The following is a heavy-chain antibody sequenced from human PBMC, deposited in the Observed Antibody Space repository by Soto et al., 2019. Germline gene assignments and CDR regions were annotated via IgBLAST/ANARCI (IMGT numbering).Heavy chain of an antibody. D-gene: IGHD1-26*01. CDR3: ATDWEATTGEY. Sequence: ASVKVSCKASGYTFTSYGISWVRQAPGQGLEWMGWISAYNGNTNYAQKFQGRVTMTEDTSTDTAYMELSSLRSEDTAVYYCATDWEATTGEYWGQGTLVTVSS. V-gene: IGHV1-18*01. J-gene: IGHJ4*02. CDR1: GYTFTSYG. CDR2: ISAYNGNT.